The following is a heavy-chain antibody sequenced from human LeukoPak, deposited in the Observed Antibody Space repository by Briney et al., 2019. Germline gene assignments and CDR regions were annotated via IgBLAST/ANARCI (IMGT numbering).Heavy chain of an antibody. D-gene: IGHD1-26*01. J-gene: IGHJ4*02. V-gene: IGHV4-39*07. CDR2: IYYSGST. CDR1: GGSISSSSYY. Sequence: SETLSLTCTVSGGSISSSSYYWGWIRQPPGKGLEWIGSIYYSGSTYYNPSLKSRVTISVDTSKNQFSLKLSSVTAADTAVYYCRLLVPKEDYWGQGTLVTVSS. CDR3: RLLVPKEDY.